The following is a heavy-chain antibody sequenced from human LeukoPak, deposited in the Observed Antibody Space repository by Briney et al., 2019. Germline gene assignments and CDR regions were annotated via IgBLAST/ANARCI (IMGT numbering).Heavy chain of an antibody. CDR3: ARVSSSGWYAFDF. CDR2: ISGNRRNT. Sequence: GGSLRLSCAATGFTFSTYAIYCVRQATGKGGGYVSGISGNRRNTYYGNSVKGRLTISRDNSKNTLYLQMGSLRAEDMGVYYCARVSSSGWYAFDFWGQGTMVTVSS. CDR1: GFTFSTYA. D-gene: IGHD6-19*01. V-gene: IGHV3-64*01. J-gene: IGHJ3*01.